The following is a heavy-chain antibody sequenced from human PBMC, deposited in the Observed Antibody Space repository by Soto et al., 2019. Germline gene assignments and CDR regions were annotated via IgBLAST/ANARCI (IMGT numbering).Heavy chain of an antibody. CDR2: IYYSGST. J-gene: IGHJ6*02. V-gene: IGHV4-31*03. CDR3: ATTTNCSSTRCPSKYCYGMDV. D-gene: IGHD2-2*01. CDR1: GGSISSGDYY. Sequence: QVQLQESGPGLVKPSQTLSLTCTVSGGSISSGDYYWSWIRQPPGKGLEWIGYIYYSGSTYYNPSIKSRVTIAVDTSKIQCALKLSSVTAADTAVYYCATTTNCSSTRCPSKYCYGMDVWGQGTTVTVSS.